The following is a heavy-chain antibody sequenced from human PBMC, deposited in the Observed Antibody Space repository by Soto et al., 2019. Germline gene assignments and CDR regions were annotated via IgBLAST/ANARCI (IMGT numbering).Heavy chain of an antibody. V-gene: IGHV4-30-4*01. CDR2: IYYSGST. CDR3: ARDPAGGWSGLDS. D-gene: IGHD3-3*01. CDR1: GGSISNYDNY. Sequence: QVQLQESGPGLVKPSQTLSLTCTVSGGSISNYDNYWSWIRQPPGKGLEWIGYIYYSGSTYYNPSLKSRVTISVDTSKNQFSLKLSSVTAADTAVYYCARDPAGGWSGLDSWGQGTLVTVSS. J-gene: IGHJ4*02.